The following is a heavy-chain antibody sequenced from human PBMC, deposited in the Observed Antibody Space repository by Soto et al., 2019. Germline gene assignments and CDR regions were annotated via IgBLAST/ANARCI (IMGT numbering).Heavy chain of an antibody. J-gene: IGHJ3*02. CDR3: ASYGSGSYDDAFDI. Sequence: GESLKISCAASGFTFSDYYMSWIRQAPGKGLEWVSYISSSGSTIYYADSVKGRFTISRDNAKNSLYLQMNSLRAEDTAVYYCASYGSGSYDDAFDIWGQGTMVTVSS. V-gene: IGHV3-11*01. CDR2: ISSSGSTI. D-gene: IGHD3-10*01. CDR1: GFTFSDYY.